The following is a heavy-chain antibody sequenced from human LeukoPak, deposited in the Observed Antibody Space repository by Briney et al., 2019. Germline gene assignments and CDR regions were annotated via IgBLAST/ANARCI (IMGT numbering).Heavy chain of an antibody. CDR3: ARGTPSGWLGAVY. V-gene: IGHV1-8*01. CDR1: EYTFISYD. CDR2: MNPNSGTT. J-gene: IGHJ4*02. Sequence: ASVKVSCKASEYTFISYDINWVRQATGQELEWMGWMNPNSGTTGYAQKFQGRVSMTRDTSISTAYMELSSLTSEDTAVYYCARGTPSGWLGAVYWGQGTLVTVSS. D-gene: IGHD6-19*01.